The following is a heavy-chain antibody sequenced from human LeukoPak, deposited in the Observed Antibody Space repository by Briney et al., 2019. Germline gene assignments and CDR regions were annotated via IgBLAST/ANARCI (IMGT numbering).Heavy chain of an antibody. V-gene: IGHV1-2*02. Sequence: ASVKVSCKASGYTFTGYYMHWVRQAPGQGLEWMGWINPNSGGTNYAQKFQGRVTMTRDTSTSTVYMELSSLRSEDTAVYYCARVVVAPEWWFDPWGQGTLVTVSS. J-gene: IGHJ5*02. D-gene: IGHD2-15*01. CDR3: ARVVVAPEWWFDP. CDR1: GYTFTGYY. CDR2: INPNSGGT.